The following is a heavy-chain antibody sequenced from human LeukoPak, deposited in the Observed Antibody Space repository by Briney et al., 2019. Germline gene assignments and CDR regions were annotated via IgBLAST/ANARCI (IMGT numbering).Heavy chain of an antibody. CDR1: GGSSSGYY. V-gene: IGHV4-34*01. CDR2: MNHSGST. CDR3: ARQTGSGLFILP. Sequence: SETLSLTCAVYGGSSSGYYWSWIRQPPGKGLEWIGEMNHSGSTNYNPSLKSQVSISIDTSKNQFSPKLTSVTAADTAVYYCARQTGSGLFILPGGQGTLVTVSS. J-gene: IGHJ4*02. D-gene: IGHD3/OR15-3a*01.